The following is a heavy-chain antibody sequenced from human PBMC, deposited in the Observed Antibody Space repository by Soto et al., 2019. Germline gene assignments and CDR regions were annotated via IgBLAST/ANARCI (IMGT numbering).Heavy chain of an antibody. CDR3: AKGTYGDYDPNFDY. V-gene: IGHV3-30*18. CDR1: GFTFCSYG. D-gene: IGHD4-17*01. CDR2: ISYDGSNK. J-gene: IGHJ4*02. Sequence: GGSLRLSCAASGFTFCSYGMHWVRQAPGKGLEWVAVISYDGSNKYYADSVKGRFTISRDNSKNTLYLQMNSLRAEDTAVYYCAKGTYGDYDPNFDYWGQGTLVTVSS.